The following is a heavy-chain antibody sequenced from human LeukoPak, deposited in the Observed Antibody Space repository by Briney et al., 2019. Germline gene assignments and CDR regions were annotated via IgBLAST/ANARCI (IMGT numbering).Heavy chain of an antibody. J-gene: IGHJ4*02. CDR3: ARAPTPRDGYNFISDY. CDR1: GGAISSGDYY. Sequence: SETLSLTCTVSGGAISSGDYYWSWIRQPPGKGLEWIGYIYYSGSTYYNPSLKSRVTISVDTSKNQFSLKLSSVTAADTAVYYCARAPTPRDGYNFISDYWGQGTLVTVPS. CDR2: IYYSGST. D-gene: IGHD5-24*01. V-gene: IGHV4-30-4*01.